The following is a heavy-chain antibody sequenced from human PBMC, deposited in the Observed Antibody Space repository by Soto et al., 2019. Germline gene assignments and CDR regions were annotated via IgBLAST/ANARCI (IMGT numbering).Heavy chain of an antibody. CDR1: GFTFGTYA. CDR3: AKCLADVTHLWLSYFDY. Sequence: EVHVLESGGDLVQPGGSLRLSCAASGFTFGTYAMSWVRQPPGKGPEWVSAISGSGSSTYYADSVKGRFIISRDTSKNTLYLQMNSLRAEDTAVYYCAKCLADVTHLWLSYFDYWGQGALVTVSS. J-gene: IGHJ4*02. V-gene: IGHV3-23*01. CDR2: ISGSGSST. D-gene: IGHD5-18*01.